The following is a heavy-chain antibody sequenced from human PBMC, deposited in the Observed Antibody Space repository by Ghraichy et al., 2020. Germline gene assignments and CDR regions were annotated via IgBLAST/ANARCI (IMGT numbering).Heavy chain of an antibody. V-gene: IGHV3-21*01. CDR2: ISSSSSSI. J-gene: IGHJ6*03. Sequence: GGSLRLSCTTSGFTFGSYTMNWVRQTPGKGLEWVSSISSSSSSIYYADSLKGRFTISRDNVKKILYLQMSSLRADDTAVCYCARDLGDYMDVWGKGTTVTVSS. D-gene: IGHD3-16*01. CDR3: ARDLGDYMDV. CDR1: GFTFGSYT.